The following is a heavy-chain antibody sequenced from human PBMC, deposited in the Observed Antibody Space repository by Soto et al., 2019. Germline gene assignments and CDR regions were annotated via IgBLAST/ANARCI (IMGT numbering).Heavy chain of an antibody. CDR3: AALAVAGTGDAFDI. Sequence: GGSLRLSCAASGFTFSSYGMHWVRQAPGKGLEWVAVISYDGSNKYYADSVKGRFTISRDNSKNTLYLQMNSLRAEDTAVYYCAALAVAGTGDAFDIWGQGTMVTVSS. CDR2: ISYDGSNK. J-gene: IGHJ3*02. D-gene: IGHD6-19*01. V-gene: IGHV3-30*03. CDR1: GFTFSSYG.